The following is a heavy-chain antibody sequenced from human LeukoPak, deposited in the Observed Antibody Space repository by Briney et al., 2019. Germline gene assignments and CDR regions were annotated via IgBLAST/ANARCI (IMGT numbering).Heavy chain of an antibody. D-gene: IGHD6-13*01. CDR3: ATGSSSWPDY. J-gene: IGHJ4*02. CDR2: IYYSGST. Sequence: PSETLSLTCTVSGGSISSSGHYWGWIRQPPGKGLEWIGSIYYSGSTNYNPSLKSRVTISVDTSKNQFSLKLSSVTAADTAVYYCATGSSSWPDYWGQGTLVTVSS. V-gene: IGHV4-39*07. CDR1: GGSISSSGHY.